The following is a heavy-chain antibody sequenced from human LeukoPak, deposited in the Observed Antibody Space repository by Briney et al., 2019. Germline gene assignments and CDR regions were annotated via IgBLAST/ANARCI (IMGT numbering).Heavy chain of an antibody. CDR2: IYYSGST. Sequence: SETLSLTCTVSGGSISSSSYYWGWIRQPPGKGLEWIGSIYYSGSTYYNPSLKSRVTISVDTSKNQFSLKLSSVTAADTAVYYCARGLRGYSYGSLNWFDPWGQGTLVTVSS. V-gene: IGHV4-39*07. J-gene: IGHJ5*02. CDR3: ARGLRGYSYGSLNWFDP. D-gene: IGHD5-18*01. CDR1: GGSISSSSYY.